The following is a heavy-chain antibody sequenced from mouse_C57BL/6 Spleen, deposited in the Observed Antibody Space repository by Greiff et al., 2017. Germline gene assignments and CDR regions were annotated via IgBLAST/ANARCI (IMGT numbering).Heavy chain of an antibody. CDR1: GFTFSDYG. V-gene: IGHV5-17*01. CDR3: ARGGYWGYGMDY. J-gene: IGHJ4*01. CDR2: ISSGSSTI. Sequence: EVQLVESGGGLVKPGGSLKLSCAASGFTFSDYGMHWVRQAPETGLEWVAYISSGSSTIYYADTVKGRFTISRDNAKNTLFLQMTSLRSEDTAMYYCARGGYWGYGMDYWGQGTSVTVSS. D-gene: IGHD3-1*01.